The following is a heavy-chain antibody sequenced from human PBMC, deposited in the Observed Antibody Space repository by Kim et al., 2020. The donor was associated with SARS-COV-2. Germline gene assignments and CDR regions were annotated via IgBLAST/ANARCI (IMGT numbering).Heavy chain of an antibody. CDR2: IYPGDSDT. Sequence: GESLKISCKGSGYNFTNYWIGWVRQMPGKGLEWMGIIYPGDSDTRYSPSFQGQVTISADKSISAAFLQWSSLKASDTAMYYCARKRMSAEGVAAAGTGYFDPWGQGTLVTVSS. J-gene: IGHJ5*02. D-gene: IGHD6-13*01. CDR3: ARKRMSAEGVAAAGTGYFDP. CDR1: GYNFTNYW. V-gene: IGHV5-51*01.